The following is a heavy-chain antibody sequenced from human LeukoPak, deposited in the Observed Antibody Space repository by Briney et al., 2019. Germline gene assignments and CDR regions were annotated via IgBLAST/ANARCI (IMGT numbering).Heavy chain of an antibody. D-gene: IGHD1-1*01. J-gene: IGHJ4*01. Sequence: GGSLRLSCAASGFVFSSYGMHWVRQAPGKGLEWVAFIRYDGSNKYYVDSVRGRFTISRDNSKNTLYLQMNSLRAEDTAVYYCAKDLGGDRTRPHFEYCGHGNLVTVSS. V-gene: IGHV3-30*02. CDR1: GFVFSSYG. CDR2: IRYDGSNK. CDR3: AKDLGGDRTRPHFEY.